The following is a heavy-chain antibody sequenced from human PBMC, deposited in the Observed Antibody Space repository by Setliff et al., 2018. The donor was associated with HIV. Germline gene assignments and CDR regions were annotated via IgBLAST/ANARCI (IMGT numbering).Heavy chain of an antibody. D-gene: IGHD1-20*01. CDR1: GGSISSGSYY. CDR2: IYTSGST. J-gene: IGHJ4*02. V-gene: IGHV4-61*09. CDR3: ARLNNGAHYFHFDY. Sequence: SETLSLTCTVSGGSISSGSYYWSWIRQPAGKGLEWIGHIYTSGSTYYNPSLKSRVTISVDTSKNHFSLKLSSVTAADTAVYYCARLNNGAHYFHFDYWGQGTLVTVSS.